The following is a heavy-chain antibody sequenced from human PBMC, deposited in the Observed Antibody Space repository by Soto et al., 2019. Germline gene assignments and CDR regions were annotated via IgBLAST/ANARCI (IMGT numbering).Heavy chain of an antibody. J-gene: IGHJ6*02. Sequence: QVQLVESGGGVVQPGRSLRLSCAASGFTFSSYGMHWVRQAPGKGLEWVAGISYDGSNKNYADSVKGRFTISRDNSKNSPYLQMYSLRAEDTVVCDCAKEVWGGPMYVWGQGSTVTVS. CDR2: ISYDGSNK. D-gene: IGHD1-26*01. CDR1: GFTFSSYG. CDR3: AKEVWGGPMYV. V-gene: IGHV3-30*18.